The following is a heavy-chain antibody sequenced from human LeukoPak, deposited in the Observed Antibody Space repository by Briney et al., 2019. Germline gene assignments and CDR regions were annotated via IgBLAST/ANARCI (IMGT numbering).Heavy chain of an antibody. Sequence: ASVKVSCKASGYTFTSYGISWVRQAPGQGLEWMGWINPNSGGTNYAQKFQGWVTMTRDTSISTAYMELSRLRSDDTAVYYCARDRSSDQWHPYFDYWGQGTLVTVSS. V-gene: IGHV1-2*04. CDR3: ARDRSSDQWHPYFDY. D-gene: IGHD6-19*01. J-gene: IGHJ4*02. CDR2: INPNSGGT. CDR1: GYTFTSYG.